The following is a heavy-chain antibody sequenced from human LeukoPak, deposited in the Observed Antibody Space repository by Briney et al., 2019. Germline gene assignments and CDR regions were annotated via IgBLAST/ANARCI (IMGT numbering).Heavy chain of an antibody. J-gene: IGHJ3*02. D-gene: IGHD1-20*01. Sequence: ASVKVSCKASGYTFTSYGISWVRQAPGQGLEWMGWISAYNGNTNYAQKLQGRVTMTTDTSTNTAYMELRSLRSDDPAVYYCASITGKRPAPPHDAFDIWGQGTMVTVSS. V-gene: IGHV1-18*01. CDR1: GYTFTSYG. CDR2: ISAYNGNT. CDR3: ASITGKRPAPPHDAFDI.